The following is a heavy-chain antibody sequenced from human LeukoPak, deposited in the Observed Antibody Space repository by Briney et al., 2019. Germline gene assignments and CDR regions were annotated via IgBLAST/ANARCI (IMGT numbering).Heavy chain of an antibody. CDR1: GGSFSGYY. D-gene: IGHD3-10*01. CDR3: ARGHNTMVRGVIIGP. V-gene: IGHV4-34*01. J-gene: IGHJ5*02. CDR2: INHSGST. Sequence: PSETLSLTCAVYGGSFSGYYWSWIRQPPGKGLEWIGEINHSGSTNYNPSLKSRVTISVDTSKNQFSLKLSSATAADTAVYYCARGHNTMVRGVIIGPWGQGTLVTVSS.